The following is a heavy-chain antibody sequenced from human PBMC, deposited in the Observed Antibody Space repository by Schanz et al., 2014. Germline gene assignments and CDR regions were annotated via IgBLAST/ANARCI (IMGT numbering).Heavy chain of an antibody. D-gene: IGHD5-12*01. CDR3: ARGGGPEDVFDI. Sequence: QVHLVQSGAEVHKPGASLKISCKASGYTFTNFFLHWVRQAPGKGLEWMGRIIPILGIANYAQNLQGRVTITADKSTSTAYMELTSLRSEDTAVYYCARGGGPEDVFDIWGQGTILTVSS. CDR2: IIPILGIA. V-gene: IGHV1-69*09. CDR1: GYTFTNFF. J-gene: IGHJ3*02.